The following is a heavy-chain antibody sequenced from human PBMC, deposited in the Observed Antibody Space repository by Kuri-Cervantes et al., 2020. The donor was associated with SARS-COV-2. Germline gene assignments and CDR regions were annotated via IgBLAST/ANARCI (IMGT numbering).Heavy chain of an antibody. D-gene: IGHD3-10*01. V-gene: IGHV4-61*02. CDR2: IYTSGST. Sequence: SETLSLTCTVSGGSISSGSYYWSWIRQPAGKGLEWIGRIYTSGSTNYNPSLKSRVTISVDTSKNQFSLKLSSLTAADAAVYYCATLPGRGDYYTSGTVSDNWGQGTLVTVSS. J-gene: IGHJ4*02. CDR3: ATLPGRGDYYTSGTVSDN. CDR1: GGSISSGSYY.